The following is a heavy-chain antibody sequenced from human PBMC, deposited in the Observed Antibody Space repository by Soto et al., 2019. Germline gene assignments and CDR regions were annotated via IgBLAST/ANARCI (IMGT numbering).Heavy chain of an antibody. CDR3: ARLNRYKWNQGVIDS. J-gene: IGHJ4*02. CDR1: GGSISSSSYY. CDR2: VDYSGTT. D-gene: IGHD1-20*01. V-gene: IGHV4-39*01. Sequence: QLQLQESGPGLVKPWETLSLTCTVSGGSISSSSYYWGWIRQPPGKGLEWIGSVDYSGTTYYNPSLKGRITIPVDTSKTQFSLRLSSVTAADTAVYFCARLNRYKWNQGVIDSWGQGTLVTVSS.